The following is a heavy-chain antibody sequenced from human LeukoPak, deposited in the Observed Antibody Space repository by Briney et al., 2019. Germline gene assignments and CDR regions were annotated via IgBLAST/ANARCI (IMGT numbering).Heavy chain of an antibody. CDR2: ISDSGGST. CDR1: GFTFSSYA. Sequence: GGSLRLSCAASGFTFSSYAMSWVRQAPGKGLEWVSAISDSGGSTYYADSVKGRFTISRDNSKNTLYLQMNSLRAEDTAVYYCAKAGRATYYYDSSGYYYFDYWGQGTLVTVSS. J-gene: IGHJ4*02. D-gene: IGHD3-22*01. CDR3: AKAGRATYYYDSSGYYYFDY. V-gene: IGHV3-23*01.